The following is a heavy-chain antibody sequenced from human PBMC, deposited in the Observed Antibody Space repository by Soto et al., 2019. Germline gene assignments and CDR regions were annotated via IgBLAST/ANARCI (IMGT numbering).Heavy chain of an antibody. V-gene: IGHV4-59*01. Sequence: SETLSLTCTVSGGSINTYYWSWIRQPPGKGLEWIGYIYYSGSTNYNPSLKSRVTISVDTSKNQFSLKLSSVTAADTAIYYCARDPDDSGYGNFDYWGQGTLVTVSS. CDR2: IYYSGST. CDR3: ARDPDDSGYGNFDY. CDR1: GGSINTYY. D-gene: IGHD5-12*01. J-gene: IGHJ4*02.